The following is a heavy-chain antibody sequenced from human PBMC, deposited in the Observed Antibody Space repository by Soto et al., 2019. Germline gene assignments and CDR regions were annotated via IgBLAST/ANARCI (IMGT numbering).Heavy chain of an antibody. J-gene: IGHJ4*02. CDR3: ARRGESSDWYIVDITFES. Sequence: GESLKISCQTSGYSFTNYWIGWVRQMPGKSLEWLGIINPADSDIRYNPSFEGQVTISVDRSISTVYLQWNSLKAADTATYYCARRGESSDWYIVDITFESWGQGTLVTVSS. D-gene: IGHD6-19*01. CDR2: INPADSDI. CDR1: GYSFTNYW. V-gene: IGHV5-51*01.